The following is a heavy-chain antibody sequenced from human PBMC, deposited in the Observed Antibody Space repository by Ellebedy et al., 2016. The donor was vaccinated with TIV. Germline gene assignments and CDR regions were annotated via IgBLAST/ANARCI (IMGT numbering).Heavy chain of an antibody. V-gene: IGHV1-8*01. CDR2: MNPNSGNT. CDR3: ARDSEYYYGSGSSTTFDY. Sequence: AASVKVSCKASGYTFTSYDINWVRQDTGQGLEWMGWMNPNSGNTGYAQKFQGRVTMTRNTSISTAYMELSSLRSEDTAVYYCARDSEYYYGSGSSTTFDYWGQGTLVTVSS. CDR1: GYTFTSYD. D-gene: IGHD3-10*01. J-gene: IGHJ4*02.